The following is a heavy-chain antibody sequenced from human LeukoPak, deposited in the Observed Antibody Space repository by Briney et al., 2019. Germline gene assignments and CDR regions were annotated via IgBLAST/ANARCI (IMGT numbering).Heavy chain of an antibody. CDR1: GASVSTSH. Sequence: SETLSLTCVVSGASVSTSHWNWIRQLPGKGLEWIGCLSYTGKTDYNPSLTSRVTISLGTSKNQVSLKLRSVTAADTAVYYCSEGYFEPFDHWGQGTLVTVSS. D-gene: IGHD2/OR15-2a*01. CDR2: LSYTGKT. J-gene: IGHJ4*02. CDR3: SEGYFEPFDH. V-gene: IGHV4-59*02.